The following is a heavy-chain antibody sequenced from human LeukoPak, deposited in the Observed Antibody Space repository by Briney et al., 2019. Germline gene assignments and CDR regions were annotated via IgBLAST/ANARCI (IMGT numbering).Heavy chain of an antibody. D-gene: IGHD3-10*01. CDR1: GGSFSGYY. CDR2: INHSGST. Sequence: SETLSLTCAVYGGSFSGYYWSWIRQPPGKGLEWIGEINHSGSTNYNPSLKSRVTISVDTSKNQFSLKLSSVTAADTAVYYCATPGITRSYFFDYWGQGTLVTVSS. J-gene: IGHJ4*02. CDR3: ATPGITRSYFFDY. V-gene: IGHV4-34*01.